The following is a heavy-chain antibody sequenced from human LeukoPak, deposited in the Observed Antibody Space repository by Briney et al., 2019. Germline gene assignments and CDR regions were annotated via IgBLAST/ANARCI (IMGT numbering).Heavy chain of an antibody. Sequence: SGPALVKPTQTLTLTCTFSGFSLSTSGMCVSWIRQPPGKALEWLARIDWDDDKYYSTSLKTRLTISKDTSKNQVVLTMTNMDPVDTATYYCARIRYSSSWYYYYMDVWGKGTTVTVSS. J-gene: IGHJ6*03. CDR3: ARIRYSSSWYYYYMDV. CDR1: GFSLSTSGMC. CDR2: IDWDDDK. V-gene: IGHV2-70*11. D-gene: IGHD6-13*01.